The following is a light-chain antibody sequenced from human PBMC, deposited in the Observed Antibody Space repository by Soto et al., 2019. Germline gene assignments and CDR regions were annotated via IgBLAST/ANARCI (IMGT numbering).Light chain of an antibody. CDR2: GAS. J-gene: IGKJ1*01. CDR3: QQYGGSPWT. Sequence: ETVLTQSPDTLSLSPGERATLSCRASQSVDSRYLAWFQQKPGQAPRLLIYGASSRATGIPDRFSGSGSGTDFTLTISRLEPEDFAVYYCQQYGGSPWTFGQGTKVDNK. V-gene: IGKV3-20*01. CDR1: QSVDSRY.